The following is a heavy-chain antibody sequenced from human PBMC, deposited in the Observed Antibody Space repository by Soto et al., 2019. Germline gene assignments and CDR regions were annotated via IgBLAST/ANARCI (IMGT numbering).Heavy chain of an antibody. CDR1: GYSFTSYW. V-gene: IGHV5-51*01. CDR2: IYPGDSDT. Sequence: PGESLKISCKGSGYSFTSYWIGWVRQMPGKGLEWMGIIYPGDSDTRYSPSFQGQVTISGDKSISTAYLQWSSLKASNTAMYYCARHRRITMVRGVHYYGMDVWGQGTTVTVSS. CDR3: ARHRRITMVRGVHYYGMDV. D-gene: IGHD3-10*01. J-gene: IGHJ6*02.